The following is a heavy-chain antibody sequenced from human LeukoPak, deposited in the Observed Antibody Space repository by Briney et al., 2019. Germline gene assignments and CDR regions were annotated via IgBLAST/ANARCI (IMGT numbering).Heavy chain of an antibody. J-gene: IGHJ6*03. CDR2: IYYSGST. Sequence: SETLSLTCAVYGGSFSGYYWSWIRQPPGKGLEWIGYIYYSGSTNYNPSLKSRVTISVDTSKNQFSLKLSSVTAADTAVYYCARGNGSRGYYYYYYYMDVWGKGTTVTVSS. V-gene: IGHV4-59*01. D-gene: IGHD1-1*01. CDR1: GGSFSGYY. CDR3: ARGNGSRGYYYYYYYMDV.